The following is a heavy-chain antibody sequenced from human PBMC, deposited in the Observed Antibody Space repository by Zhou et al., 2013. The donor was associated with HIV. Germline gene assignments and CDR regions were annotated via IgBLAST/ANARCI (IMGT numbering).Heavy chain of an antibody. V-gene: IGHV4-38-2*01. CDR1: GYSISSGYY. D-gene: IGHD3-16*01. J-gene: IGHJ4*02. CDR3: ARSWGRYLVGTT. Sequence: VQLQESGPGLVKPSETLSLTCAVSGYSISSGYYWGWIRQAPGKGLEWMGSIYHSGNTYDNPSLKSRVTISVDTSTNQFSLRLTSVTAADTAVYYCARSWGRYLVGTTWGQGNPGHRLL. CDR2: IYHSGNT.